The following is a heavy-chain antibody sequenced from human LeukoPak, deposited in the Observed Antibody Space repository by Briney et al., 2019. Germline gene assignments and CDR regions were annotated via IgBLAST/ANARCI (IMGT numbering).Heavy chain of an antibody. CDR1: GYTFTGYY. D-gene: IGHD3-10*01. Sequence: ASVKVSCRASGYTFTGYYMHWVRQAPGQGLEWMGWINPNSGGTNYAQKFQGRVTMTRDTSISTAYMELSRLRSDDTAVYYCASGRVWFGEPDHAFDIWGQGTMVTVSS. CDR2: INPNSGGT. J-gene: IGHJ3*02. CDR3: ASGRVWFGEPDHAFDI. V-gene: IGHV1-2*02.